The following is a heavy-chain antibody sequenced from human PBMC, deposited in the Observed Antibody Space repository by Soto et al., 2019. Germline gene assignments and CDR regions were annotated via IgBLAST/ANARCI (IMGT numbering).Heavy chain of an antibody. CDR1: GGPLRRGGYF. D-gene: IGHD3-22*01. Sequence: SETLSLTFAGPGGPLRRGGYFVGGVRQPPGKGLEWIGYIYHSGSTYYNPSLKSRLTISVDRSKNQFSLKLSSVTTADTAVYYCAGSGYYPNYFDYWGQGTLVTVSS. V-gene: IGHV4-30-2*01. CDR3: AGSGYYPNYFDY. J-gene: IGHJ4*02. CDR2: IYHSGST.